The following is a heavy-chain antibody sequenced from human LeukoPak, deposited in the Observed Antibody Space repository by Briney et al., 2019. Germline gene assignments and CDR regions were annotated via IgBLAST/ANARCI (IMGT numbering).Heavy chain of an antibody. Sequence: EASVKVSCKASGYTFTAYYIHWVRQAPGQGLEWMGWVNPNSGATKYAQKSQGRVTMTRDTSISTAYMDLRSLTSDDTAIHYCARGMAVPSEPDPIDYWGQGTLVTVSS. CDR1: GYTFTAYY. J-gene: IGHJ4*02. V-gene: IGHV1-2*02. CDR2: VNPNSGAT. CDR3: ARGMAVPSEPDPIDY. D-gene: IGHD5-24*01.